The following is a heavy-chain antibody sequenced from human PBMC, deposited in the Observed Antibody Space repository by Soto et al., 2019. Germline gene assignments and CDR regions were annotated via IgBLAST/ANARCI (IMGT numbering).Heavy chain of an antibody. CDR3: ARDRITIFGVVRGYYMDV. J-gene: IGHJ6*03. Sequence: GGSLRLSCAASGFTFSSYSMNWVRQAPGKGLEWVSYISSSSSTIYYADSVKGRFTISRDNAKNSLYLQMNSLRAEDTAVYYCARDRITIFGVVRGYYMDVWGKGTTVTVSS. D-gene: IGHD3-3*01. CDR1: GFTFSSYS. CDR2: ISSSSSTI. V-gene: IGHV3-48*01.